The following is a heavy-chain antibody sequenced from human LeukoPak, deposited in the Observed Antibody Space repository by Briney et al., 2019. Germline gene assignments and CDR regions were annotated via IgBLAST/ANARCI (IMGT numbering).Heavy chain of an antibody. D-gene: IGHD6-19*01. CDR2: ISSNGGGT. CDR3: VKSIAVTGNFEY. V-gene: IGHV3-64D*09. CDR1: GFTFSSYP. J-gene: IGHJ4*02. Sequence: PGRSLRLSCSVSGFTFSSYPMHWVRQTPGKELEYVSAISSNGGGTYYADSVKGRFTISRDNSKNTLYLQMSSLRAEDTAVYFCVKSIAVTGNFEYWGQGSLVTVSS.